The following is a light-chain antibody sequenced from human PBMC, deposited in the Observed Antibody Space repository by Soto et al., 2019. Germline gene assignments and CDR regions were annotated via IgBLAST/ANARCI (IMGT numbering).Light chain of an antibody. CDR3: RSYDSSLSAWV. Sequence: QSVLTQPPSVSGAPGQRITISCTGSSSNIGAGYDVHWYQQPPGKAPKLLIYDNSNRPSGVPDRFSGSKSGTSASLAITGLRAEDEADYYCRSYDSSLSAWVFGGGTKLTVL. CDR1: SSNIGAGYD. V-gene: IGLV1-40*01. CDR2: DNS. J-gene: IGLJ3*02.